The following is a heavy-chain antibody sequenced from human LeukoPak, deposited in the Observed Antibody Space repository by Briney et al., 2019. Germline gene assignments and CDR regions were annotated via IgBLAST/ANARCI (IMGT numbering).Heavy chain of an antibody. J-gene: IGHJ4*02. CDR1: GFTFSSYG. CDR3: TRHGRYSNGYQAFDY. V-gene: IGHV3-30*03. CDR2: ISYDGSNK. Sequence: PGGSLRLSCAASGFTFSSYGMHWVRQAPGKGLEWVAVISYDGSNKYYADSVKGRFTISRDNSKNTLYLQMNSLKTEDTAVYYCTRHGRYSNGYQAFDYWGQGILVIVSS. D-gene: IGHD5-18*01.